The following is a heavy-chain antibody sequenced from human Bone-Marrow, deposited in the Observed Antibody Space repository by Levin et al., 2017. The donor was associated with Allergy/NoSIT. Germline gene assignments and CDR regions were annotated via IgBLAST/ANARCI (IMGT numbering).Heavy chain of an antibody. D-gene: IGHD5-12*01. V-gene: IGHV1-46*01. CDR2: INTSGGGT. Sequence: ASVKVSCKSSGYTFTSYLMHWVRQAPGQGLEWMAIINTSGGGTSYAPKFQGRITMTRDTSTNTVYMDLRSLRPDDTAVYYGAGVGSASDSGFDYWGQGTLVTVSS. CDR3: AGVGSASDSGFDY. J-gene: IGHJ4*02. CDR1: GYTFTSYL.